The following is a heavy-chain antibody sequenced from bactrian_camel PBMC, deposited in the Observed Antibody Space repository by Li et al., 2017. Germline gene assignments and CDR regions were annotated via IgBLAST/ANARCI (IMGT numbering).Heavy chain of an antibody. D-gene: IGHD3*01. J-gene: IGHJ4*01. CDR2: IASIDRT. CDR1: GYAYSK. CDR3: AASRFVGRCGPTYDFNY. Sequence: HVQLVESGGGSALAGGSVRLSCAASGYAYSKGWFRQAPGNEREWVADIASIDRTRYADSVKGRFTISKDNGKNTLYLQMNSLKPEDTALYYCAASRFVGRCGPTYDFNYWSQGTQVTVS. V-gene: IGHV3S53*01.